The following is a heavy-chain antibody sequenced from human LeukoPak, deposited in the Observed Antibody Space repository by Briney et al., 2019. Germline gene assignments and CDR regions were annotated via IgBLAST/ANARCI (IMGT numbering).Heavy chain of an antibody. V-gene: IGHV1-46*01. Sequence: ASVKVSFKASGYTFTNYYIYWVGQAPGKGLEGLGIINPSGSSTDYAQKFQGRVTMTRDTSTTTVYMELSSLRSEDTAVYYCARATWYGGNPSGAFDIWGQGTMVTVSS. CDR2: INPSGSST. CDR1: GYTFTNYY. CDR3: ARATWYGGNPSGAFDI. J-gene: IGHJ3*02. D-gene: IGHD4/OR15-4a*01.